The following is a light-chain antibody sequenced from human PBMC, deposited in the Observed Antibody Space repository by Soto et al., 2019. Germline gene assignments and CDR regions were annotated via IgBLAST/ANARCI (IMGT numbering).Light chain of an antibody. J-gene: IGKJ5*01. V-gene: IGKV3-15*01. CDR3: QQYGNSPIT. CDR1: QRISSN. CDR2: GAS. Sequence: EIVLTQSPATVSVSPGERATLSCRASQRISSNLAWYQQKPGQAPRLLIYGASTRATGIPARFSGSGSETEFTLTISSLQSEDFAVYYCQQYGNSPITFGQGTRLEIK.